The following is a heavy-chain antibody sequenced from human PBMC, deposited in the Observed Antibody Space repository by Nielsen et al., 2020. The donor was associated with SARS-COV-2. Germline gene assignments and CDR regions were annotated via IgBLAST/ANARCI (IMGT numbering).Heavy chain of an antibody. CDR2: IYYSGST. D-gene: IGHD6-19*01. Sequence: SETLSLTCTVSGGSISSSSYYWGWIRQPPGKGLEWIGSIYYSGSTYYNPSLKSRVTIPVDTSKNQFSLKLSSVTAADTAVYYCARQTFSGWHLFDYWGQGTLVTVSS. CDR1: GGSISSSSYY. CDR3: ARQTFSGWHLFDY. V-gene: IGHV4-39*01. J-gene: IGHJ4*02.